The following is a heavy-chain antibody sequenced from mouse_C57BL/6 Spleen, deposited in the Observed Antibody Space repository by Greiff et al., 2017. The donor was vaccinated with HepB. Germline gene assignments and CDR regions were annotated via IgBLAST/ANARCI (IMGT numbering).Heavy chain of an antibody. V-gene: IGHV14-4*01. D-gene: IGHD3-3*01. CDR2: IDPENGDT. CDR3: TTRGRTAY. Sequence: VQLQQSGAELVRPGASVKLSCTASGFHIKDDYIHWVKQRPEQGVEWLGWIDPENGDTEYASKFQGQATITADTSSNTAYLQLSSLTSGDNAVYYWTTRGRTAYWGQGTLGTVSA. J-gene: IGHJ3*01. CDR1: GFHIKDDY.